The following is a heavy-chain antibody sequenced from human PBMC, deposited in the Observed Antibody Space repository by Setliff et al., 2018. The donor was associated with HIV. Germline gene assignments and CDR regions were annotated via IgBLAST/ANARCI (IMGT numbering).Heavy chain of an antibody. CDR2: VSPGSHTT. V-gene: IGHV3-23*01. CDR1: GFAFSTFD. CDR3: AKPTIGIYPRSFDL. Sequence: GGSLRLSCEASGFAFSTFDMNWVRQSPGKGLEWVSGVSPGSHTTYYAESVKGRFTVSRDDSNNMLFLQMTSLGDDDTAIYYCAKPTIGIYPRSFDLWGPGTMVTVSS. J-gene: IGHJ3*01. D-gene: IGHD1-26*01.